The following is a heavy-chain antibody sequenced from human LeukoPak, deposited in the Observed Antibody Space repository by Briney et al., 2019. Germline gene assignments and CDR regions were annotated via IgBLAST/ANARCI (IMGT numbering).Heavy chain of an antibody. J-gene: IGHJ3*02. Sequence: PGGSLRLSCAVSGFSFSNYWMSWVRQAPGKGLEWVANIKVDGSETYYVDSVKGRFTISRDNSKNSLYLQMNYLRAEDTAVYYCARDLTNWNDATFDIWGQGTMVTVAS. CDR3: ARDLTNWNDATFDI. D-gene: IGHD1-1*01. V-gene: IGHV3-7*01. CDR1: GFSFSNYW. CDR2: IKVDGSET.